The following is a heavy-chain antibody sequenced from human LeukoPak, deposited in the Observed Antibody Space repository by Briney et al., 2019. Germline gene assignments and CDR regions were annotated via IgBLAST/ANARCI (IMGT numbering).Heavy chain of an antibody. CDR3: ARGGYSYGKLDY. Sequence: PGGSLRHSCAASGFTVSSNYMSWVRQAPGKGLEWVSVIYSGGSTYYADSVKGRFTISRDNSKNTPYLQMNSLRAEDTAVYYCARGGYSYGKLDYWGQGTLVTVSS. V-gene: IGHV3-53*01. D-gene: IGHD5-18*01. CDR1: GFTVSSNY. CDR2: IYSGGST. J-gene: IGHJ4*02.